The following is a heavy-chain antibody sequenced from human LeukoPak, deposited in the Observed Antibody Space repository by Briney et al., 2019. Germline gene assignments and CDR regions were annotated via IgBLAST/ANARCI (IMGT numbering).Heavy chain of an antibody. J-gene: IGHJ4*02. Sequence: GGSLRLSCAASGFTFSSCWMHWVRQAPGKGLVGVSRINTDGSSTSYADSVKGRFTISRDNAKNTLYLQMNSLRAEDTAVYYCARTTAKLGPGVYWGQGTLVTVSS. CDR3: ARTTAKLGPGVY. CDR1: GFTFSSCW. V-gene: IGHV3-74*01. CDR2: INTDGSST. D-gene: IGHD7-27*01.